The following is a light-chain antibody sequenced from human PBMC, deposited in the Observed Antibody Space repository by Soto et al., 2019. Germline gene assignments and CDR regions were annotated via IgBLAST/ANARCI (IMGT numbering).Light chain of an antibody. Sequence: AIQVTQSPSSLSASVGDRVTISCRASQGIGNDLGWYQQKPGKAPKLLIYEASTLQTGVASRFSGSGSDTDVTLTINSLQPEDFATYYCLQDYVYPWTFGQGTKVEVK. CDR3: LQDYVYPWT. V-gene: IGKV1-6*01. J-gene: IGKJ1*01. CDR1: QGIGND. CDR2: EAS.